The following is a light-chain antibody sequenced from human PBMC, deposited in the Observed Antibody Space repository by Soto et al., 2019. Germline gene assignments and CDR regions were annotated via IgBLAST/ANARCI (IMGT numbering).Light chain of an antibody. CDR2: GAS. CDR1: QSIGIN. CDR3: QQYNNWPPYI. J-gene: IGKJ2*01. V-gene: IGKV3-15*01. Sequence: EIVMTQSPATLSVSIGESATLSCRASQSIGINVAWYQQRPGQAPRLLISGASTRASGIPARFSGSGSGTEFTLTISSLQSEDFAIYYCQQYNNWPPYIFGQGTQLEIK.